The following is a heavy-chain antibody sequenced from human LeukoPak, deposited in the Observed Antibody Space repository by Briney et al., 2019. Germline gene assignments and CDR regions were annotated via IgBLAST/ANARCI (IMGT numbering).Heavy chain of an antibody. CDR2: IYYSGST. V-gene: IGHV4-39*01. CDR3: ARHYGP. D-gene: IGHD3-10*01. Sequence: ETLSLTCTVSGGSISGSSYYWGWIRQPPGKGLEWIGSIYYSGSTYYNPSLKSRVTISVDTSKNQFSLKLNSVTATDTAVYYWARHYGPWGQGTLVTVSS. CDR1: GGSISGSSYY. J-gene: IGHJ4*02.